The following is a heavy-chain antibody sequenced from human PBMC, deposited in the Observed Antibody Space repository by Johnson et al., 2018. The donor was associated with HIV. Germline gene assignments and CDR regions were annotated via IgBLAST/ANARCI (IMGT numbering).Heavy chain of an antibody. CDR3: VRDDYAFHI. J-gene: IGHJ3*02. V-gene: IGHV3-74*01. CDR2: IKSDGSST. Sequence: VQLVESGGGLVQPGGSLRLSCAVSGFIFSNYWMEWVRQAPGKGLVWVSRIKSDGSSTTYADSVNGRLIISRDNDKNTLYLEMKSLRVDYAAAYYGVRDDYAFHILGQGTMVTVSS. D-gene: IGHD2-21*02. CDR1: GFIFSNYW.